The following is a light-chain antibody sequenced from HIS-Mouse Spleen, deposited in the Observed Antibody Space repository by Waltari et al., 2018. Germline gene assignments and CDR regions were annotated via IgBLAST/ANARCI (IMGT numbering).Light chain of an antibody. J-gene: IGLJ3*02. V-gene: IGLV2-23*01. CDR1: RTDVGRYNL. Sequence: QSALTQPASVSGSPGQSITISCTGTRTDVGRYNLVSWYQPHPGKAPKLMIYEGSTRPSGVSNRFSGSKSGNTASLTISGLQAEDEADYYCCSYAGSSTWVFGGGTKLTVL. CDR2: EGS. CDR3: CSYAGSSTWV.